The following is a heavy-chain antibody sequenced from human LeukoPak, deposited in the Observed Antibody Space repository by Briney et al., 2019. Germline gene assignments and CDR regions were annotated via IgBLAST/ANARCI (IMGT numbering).Heavy chain of an antibody. D-gene: IGHD1-7*01. J-gene: IGHJ6*02. CDR1: GYTLTELS. Sequence: GASVKVSCKVSGYTLTELSMHWVRQAPGKGLEWMGGFDPEDGETIYAQKFQGRVTITADKSTSTAYMELSSLRSEDTAVYYCARGELELPHYYYYGMDVWGQGTTVTVSS. V-gene: IGHV1-24*01. CDR2: FDPEDGET. CDR3: ARGELELPHYYYYGMDV.